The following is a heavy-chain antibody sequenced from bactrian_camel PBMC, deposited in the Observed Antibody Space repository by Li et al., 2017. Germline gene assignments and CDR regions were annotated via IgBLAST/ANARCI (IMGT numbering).Heavy chain of an antibody. Sequence: HVQLVESGGNLVQPGGSLRLSCAASEVMRGNYAMGWFRQVKGKERKGVAAIDSIGNTKYADSVSGRLTISKDHVKGTLFLQMNSLKPEDDAMYYCAARSRLMGRCADMRTYYDTRYWGKGTQVTVS. J-gene: IGHJ7*01. V-gene: IGHV3S53*01. D-gene: IGHD3*01. CDR1: EVMRGNYA. CDR2: IDSIGNT.